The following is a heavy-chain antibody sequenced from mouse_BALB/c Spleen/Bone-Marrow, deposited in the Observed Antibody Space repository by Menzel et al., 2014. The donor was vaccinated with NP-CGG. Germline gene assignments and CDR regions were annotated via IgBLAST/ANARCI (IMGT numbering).Heavy chain of an antibody. J-gene: IGHJ4*01. CDR2: IHPNSGNT. CDR3: ARIYYGNFYAMDY. Sequence: VQLQQSGSVLVRPGASVKLSCKASGYTFTSSWMHWAKRRPGQGLEWIGEIHPNSGNTNYNEKFKGKATLTVDTSSSTAYVDLSSLTSEDSAVYYCARIYYGNFYAMDYWGQGTSVTVSS. CDR1: GYTFTSSW. D-gene: IGHD2-1*01. V-gene: IGHV1S130*01.